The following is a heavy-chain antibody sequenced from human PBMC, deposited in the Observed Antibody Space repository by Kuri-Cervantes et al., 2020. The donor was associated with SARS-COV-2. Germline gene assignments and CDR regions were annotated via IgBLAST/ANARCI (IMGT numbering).Heavy chain of an antibody. CDR3: ARQSDSVDY. V-gene: IGHV4-39*01. CDR1: GGSISSSSYY. J-gene: IGHJ4*02. CDR2: IYYSGST. D-gene: IGHD2-15*01. Sequence: SETLSLTCTVSGGSISSSSYYWGWIRQPPGKGLEWIGSIYYSGSTYYNPSLKSRVTISVDTSKNQFSLKLSSVTAADPAVYYCARQSDSVDYWGQGTLVTVSS.